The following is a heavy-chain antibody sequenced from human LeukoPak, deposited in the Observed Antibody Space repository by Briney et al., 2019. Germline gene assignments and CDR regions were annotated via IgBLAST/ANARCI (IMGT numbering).Heavy chain of an antibody. D-gene: IGHD2-21*02. V-gene: IGHV4-59*01. J-gene: IGHJ4*02. CDR2: IYYSGST. Sequence: SETLSLTCTVSGGSISSYYWGWIRQPPGKGLEWIGYIYYSGSTNYNPSLKSRVTISVDTSKNQFSLKLSSVTAADTAVYYCARSENCGGDCYHFDYWGQGTLVTVSS. CDR3: ARSENCGGDCYHFDY. CDR1: GGSISSYY.